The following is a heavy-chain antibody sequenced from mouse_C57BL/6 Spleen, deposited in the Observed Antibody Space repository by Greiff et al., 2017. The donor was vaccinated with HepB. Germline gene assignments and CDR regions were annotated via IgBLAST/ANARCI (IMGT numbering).Heavy chain of an antibody. V-gene: IGHV1-76*01. CDR1: GYTFTDYY. Sequence: QVQLKQSGAELVRPGASVKLSCKASGYTFTDYYINWVKQRPGQGLEWIARIYPGSGNTYYNEKFKGKATLTAEKSSSTAYMQLSSLTSEDSAVYFCARSPDGSAWFAYWGQGTLVTVSA. CDR2: IYPGSGNT. CDR3: ARSPDGSAWFAY. D-gene: IGHD2-3*01. J-gene: IGHJ3*01.